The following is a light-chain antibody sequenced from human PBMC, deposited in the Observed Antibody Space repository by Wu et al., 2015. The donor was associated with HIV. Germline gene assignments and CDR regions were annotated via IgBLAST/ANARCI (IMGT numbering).Light chain of an antibody. J-gene: IGKJ5*01. CDR2: GAF. Sequence: IVMTQSPATLSVPPGERATLSCRASQSISNNLAWYQQTPGQSPRLLVYGAFTRATGVPARFSGSGSATEFTLTISRLDPEDFAVYFCQQYSSSPITFGPGTRLEIK. CDR1: QSISNN. CDR3: QQYSSSPIT. V-gene: IGKV3-15*01.